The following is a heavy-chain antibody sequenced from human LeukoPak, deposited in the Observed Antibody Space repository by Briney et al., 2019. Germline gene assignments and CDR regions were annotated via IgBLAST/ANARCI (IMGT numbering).Heavy chain of an antibody. J-gene: IGHJ6*03. CDR2: INPNSGGT. CDR1: GYTFTGYY. Sequence: ASVKVSCKASGYTFTGYYMHWVRQAPGQGLEWMGWINPNSGGTNYAQKFQGRVTMTRDTSISTAYMELSRLRSDDTAVYYCARVEPYYYYMDVWGKGTTVTVSS. D-gene: IGHD1-14*01. CDR3: ARVEPYYYYMDV. V-gene: IGHV1-2*02.